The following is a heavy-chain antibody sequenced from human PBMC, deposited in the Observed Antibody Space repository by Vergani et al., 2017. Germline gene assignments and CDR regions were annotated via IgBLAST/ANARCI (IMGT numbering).Heavy chain of an antibody. Sequence: EVQLVESGGGLVKPGGSLRLSCAASGFTFSDFSMSWVRQAPGKGLEWVAFIGSSGPYINYADSVKGRFIISRDNTNNSLFLQLRCLRAEDAAVYYCARDCTSGGCPDNYGMDVWGQGATVAVSS. V-gene: IGHV3-21*06. CDR1: GFTFSDFS. CDR3: ARDCTSGGCPDNYGMDV. J-gene: IGHJ6*02. D-gene: IGHD2-8*01. CDR2: IGSSGPYI.